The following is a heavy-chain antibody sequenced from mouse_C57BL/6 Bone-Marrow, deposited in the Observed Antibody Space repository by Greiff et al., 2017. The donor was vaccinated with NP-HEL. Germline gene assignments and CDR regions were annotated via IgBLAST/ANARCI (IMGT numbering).Heavy chain of an antibody. J-gene: IGHJ2*01. CDR1: GYTFTSYW. Sequence: QVQLQQPGAELVRPGTSVKLSCKASGYTFTSYWMHWVKQRPGQGLEWIGVIDPSDSYTNYNQKFKGKATLTVDTSSSTAYMQLSSLTSEDSAVYYCAREKGGYWGKGTTLTVSS. CDR3: AREKGGY. CDR2: IDPSDSYT. V-gene: IGHV1-59*01.